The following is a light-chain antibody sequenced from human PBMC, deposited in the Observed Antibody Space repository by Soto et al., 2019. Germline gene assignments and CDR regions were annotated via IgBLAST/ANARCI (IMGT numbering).Light chain of an antibody. Sequence: QSALTQPAPVSGSPGQSITISCTGTSSDVGGYNYVSWYQQHPGKAPKLMIYEVSNRPSGVSNRFSGSKSGNTASLTISGLQAEDEADYYCSSYTCSSTLVFGGGTKVTVL. V-gene: IGLV2-14*01. CDR1: SSDVGGYNY. CDR2: EVS. CDR3: SSYTCSSTLV. J-gene: IGLJ2*01.